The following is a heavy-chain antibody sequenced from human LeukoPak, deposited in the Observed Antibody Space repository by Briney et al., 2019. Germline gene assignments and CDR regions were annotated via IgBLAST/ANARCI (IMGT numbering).Heavy chain of an antibody. Sequence: ASVKVSCKASGGTFSSYAISWVRQAPGQGLEWMGGIIPIFGTANYAQKFQGRVTITADESTSTAYMELSSLRSEDTAVYYCARERGYCSGGSCYSLDYWGQGTLVTVSP. J-gene: IGHJ4*02. V-gene: IGHV1-69*01. CDR3: ARERGYCSGGSCYSLDY. CDR2: IIPIFGTA. D-gene: IGHD2-15*01. CDR1: GGTFSSYA.